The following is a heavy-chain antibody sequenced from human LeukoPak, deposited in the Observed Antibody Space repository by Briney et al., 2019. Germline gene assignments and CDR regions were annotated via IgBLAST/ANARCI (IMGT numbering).Heavy chain of an antibody. D-gene: IGHD4-23*01. Sequence: SETLSLTCAVSGGSISSSNWWSWVRQPPGKGLEWIGEIYHSGSTNYNPSLKSRVTMSVDTSKNQFSLKLSSVTAADTAVYYCARGSTTVVTPSYFDLWGRGTLVTVSS. CDR3: ARGSTTVVTPSYFDL. V-gene: IGHV4-4*02. J-gene: IGHJ2*01. CDR2: IYHSGST. CDR1: GGSISSSNW.